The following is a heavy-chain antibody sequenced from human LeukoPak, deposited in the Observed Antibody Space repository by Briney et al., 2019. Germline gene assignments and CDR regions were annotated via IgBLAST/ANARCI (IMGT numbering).Heavy chain of an antibody. CDR3: ASRCGGNSDYCWFDP. D-gene: IGHD4-23*01. Sequence: AQTETLICTVSGGSISSGDYYWSWIRQPPGKGLEWIGEINHSGSTNYNPSLKSRVTISVDTSKNQFSLKLSSVTAADTAVYYCASRCGGNSDYCWFDPWGHGTLVTVSS. J-gene: IGHJ5*02. V-gene: IGHV4-30-4*08. CDR1: GGSISSGDYY. CDR2: INHSGST.